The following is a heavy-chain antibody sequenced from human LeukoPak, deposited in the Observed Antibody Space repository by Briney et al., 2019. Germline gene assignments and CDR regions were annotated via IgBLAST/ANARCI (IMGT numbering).Heavy chain of an antibody. CDR3: ARDVLVRGVIITVIDY. CDR2: ISSSSSYI. D-gene: IGHD3-10*01. V-gene: IGHV3-21*01. Sequence: GGSLRLSCAASGFTFSSYSMNWVRQAPGQGLEWVSSISSSSSYIYYADSVKGRFTISRDNAKNSLYLQMNSLRAEDTAVYYCARDVLVRGVIITVIDYWGQGTLVTVSS. J-gene: IGHJ4*02. CDR1: GFTFSSYS.